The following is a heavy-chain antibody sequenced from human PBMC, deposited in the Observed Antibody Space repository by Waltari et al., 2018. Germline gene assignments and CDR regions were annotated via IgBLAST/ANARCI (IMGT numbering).Heavy chain of an antibody. CDR3: ARGPSYDFWSGRSRYYFDY. CDR2: INHSGST. Sequence: QVQLQQWGAGLLKPSETLSLTCAVYGGSFSGYYWSWIRQPPGKGLEWIGEINHSGSTNSNPSLKRRGTISVDTSKNQFSLKLSSVTAADTAVYYCARGPSYDFWSGRSRYYFDYWGQGTLVTVSS. J-gene: IGHJ4*02. CDR1: GGSFSGYY. D-gene: IGHD3-3*01. V-gene: IGHV4-34*01.